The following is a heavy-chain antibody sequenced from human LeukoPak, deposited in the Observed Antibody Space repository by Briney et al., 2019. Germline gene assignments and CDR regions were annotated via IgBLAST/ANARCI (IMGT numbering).Heavy chain of an antibody. V-gene: IGHV3-30*03. Sequence: PGGSLRLSCAASGFSFSTYGMHWVRQAPGKGLEWVAVVSSCGSIDYYADSVRGRFTVSRDNSKNTLYLQVNSLRVEDTAVYYCTREGMGTTFSAWFDPWGQGTLVTVPS. J-gene: IGHJ5*02. CDR1: GFSFSTYG. CDR2: VSSCGSID. CDR3: TREGMGTTFSAWFDP. D-gene: IGHD1-7*01.